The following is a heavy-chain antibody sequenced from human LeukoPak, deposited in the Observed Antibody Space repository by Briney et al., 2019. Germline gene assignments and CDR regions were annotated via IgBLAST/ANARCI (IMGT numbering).Heavy chain of an antibody. CDR2: IYSGGST. V-gene: IGHV3-66*01. J-gene: IGHJ6*02. D-gene: IGHD6-13*01. CDR1: GFAVSSNY. CDR3: ARGRIAAADTTLYYYYGMGV. Sequence: GGSLRLSCAASGFAVSSNYMSWVRQAPGKGLEGVSVIYSGGSTYYADSVKGRFTISRDNSKNTLYLQMNSLRAEDTAVYYCARGRIAAADTTLYYYYGMGVWGQGTTVTVSS.